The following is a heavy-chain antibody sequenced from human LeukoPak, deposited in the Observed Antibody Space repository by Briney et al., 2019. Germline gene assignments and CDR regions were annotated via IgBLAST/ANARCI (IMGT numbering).Heavy chain of an antibody. V-gene: IGHV3-23*01. CDR1: GFTFRDYT. J-gene: IGHJ6*02. CDR2: IYGSGGGQT. Sequence: QPGGSLRLSCAASGFTFRDYTMNWVRQAPGKGLEWVSGIYGSGGGQTFYADSVKGRFTISRDNSKNTLYLQMNSLRAEDTAVYYCAKAGDARAVTNYYYYGMDVWGQGTTVTVSS. CDR3: AKAGDARAVTNYYYYGMDV. D-gene: IGHD4-11*01.